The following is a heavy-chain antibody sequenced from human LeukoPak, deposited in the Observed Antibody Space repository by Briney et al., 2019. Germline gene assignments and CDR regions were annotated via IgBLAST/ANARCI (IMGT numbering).Heavy chain of an antibody. J-gene: IGHJ2*01. D-gene: IGHD2-2*01. V-gene: IGHV4-4*02. CDR2: IYHSGST. Sequence: SGPLSLTFAGSGGSISSSNWWSWVRQPPGKGLEWIGEIYHSGSTNYNPSLKSRVTISVDKSKNQFSLKLSSVTAADTAVYYCARDRGYCSSTSCYSGYFDLWGRGTLVTVSS. CDR3: ARDRGYCSSTSCYSGYFDL. CDR1: GGSISSSNW.